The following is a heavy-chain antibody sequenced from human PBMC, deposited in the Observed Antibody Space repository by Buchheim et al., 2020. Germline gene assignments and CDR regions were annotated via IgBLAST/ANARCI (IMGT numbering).Heavy chain of an antibody. CDR3: ARAIIAASFDY. J-gene: IGHJ4*02. D-gene: IGHD6-25*01. Sequence: EVQLVESGGGLVQPGGSLRLSCAASGFTFSAYEMNWVRQAPGKGLEWVSYFGSIGITIYYADSVKGRFTLSRDNVKNSLYLQMNSLRAEDTAVYYCARAIIAASFDYWGQGTL. CDR1: GFTFSAYE. CDR2: FGSIGITI. V-gene: IGHV3-48*03.